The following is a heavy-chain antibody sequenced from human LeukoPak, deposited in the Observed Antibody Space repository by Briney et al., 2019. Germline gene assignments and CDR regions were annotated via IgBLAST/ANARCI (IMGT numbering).Heavy chain of an antibody. Sequence: GGSLRLSCAASGFTFSTYAIHWVRQAPGKGLEWVAVIWFDGSNKYYADSVKGRFTISRDNSKNTLSLQMNSLRAEDTAVYYCARGLRGWAGLDIWGQGTMVTVSS. CDR1: GFTFSTYA. V-gene: IGHV3-33*01. D-gene: IGHD6-19*01. CDR2: IWFDGSNK. CDR3: ARGLRGWAGLDI. J-gene: IGHJ3*02.